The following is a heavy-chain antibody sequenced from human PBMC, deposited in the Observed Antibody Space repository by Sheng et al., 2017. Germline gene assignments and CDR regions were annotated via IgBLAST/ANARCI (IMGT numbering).Heavy chain of an antibody. CDR1: GGSISSSSYY. D-gene: IGHD1-26*01. CDR3: VSVTSGSYEFDY. J-gene: IGHJ4*02. V-gene: IGHV4-39*07. Sequence: QLQLQESGPGLVKPSETLSLTCTVSGGSISSSSYYWGWIRQPPGKGLEWIGSIYYSGSTYYNPSLKSRVTISVDTSKNQFSLKLSSVTAADTAVYYCVSVTSGSYEFDYWGQGTLVTVSS. CDR2: IYYSGST.